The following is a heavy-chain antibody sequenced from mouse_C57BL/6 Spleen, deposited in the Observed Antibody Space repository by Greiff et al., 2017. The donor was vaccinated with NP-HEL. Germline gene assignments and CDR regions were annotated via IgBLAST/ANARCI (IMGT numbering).Heavy chain of an antibody. J-gene: IGHJ2*01. D-gene: IGHD3-3*01. CDR2: ISSGSSTI. CDR1: GFTFSDYG. Sequence: EVQGVESGGGLVKPGGSLKLSCAASGFTFSDYGMHWVRQAPEKGLEWVAYISSGSSTIYYADTVKGRFTISRDNAKNTLFLQMTSLRSEDTAMYYCARLGWEKENYFDYWGQGTTLTVSS. V-gene: IGHV5-17*01. CDR3: ARLGWEKENYFDY.